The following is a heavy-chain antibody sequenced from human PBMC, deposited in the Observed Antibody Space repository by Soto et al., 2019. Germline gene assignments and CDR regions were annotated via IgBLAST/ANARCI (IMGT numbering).Heavy chain of an antibody. CDR3: AREPGVSSGWYVDY. D-gene: IGHD6-19*01. CDR1: GFAFYYYN. CDR2: LNGSGGST. Sequence: QPGGSLRLSCAASGFAFYYYNMTWVRQAPGKGLEWVSGLNGSGGSTSSADSVKGRFAISRDNSKNTLYLQMNSLRDGDTAVYYCAREPGVSSGWYVDYWGQGTLVTVSS. V-gene: IGHV3-23*01. J-gene: IGHJ4*02.